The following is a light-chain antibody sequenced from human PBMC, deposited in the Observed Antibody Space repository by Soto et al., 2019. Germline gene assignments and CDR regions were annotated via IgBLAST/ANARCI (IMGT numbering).Light chain of an antibody. CDR1: SSDIDAYNY. CDR3: GSYTASSNYV. CDR2: DVS. J-gene: IGLJ1*01. V-gene: IGLV2-14*01. Sequence: QSALTQPASVSGSPGQSITISCTGTSSDIDAYNYVSWHQQHPGKAPKLMIYDVSNRPSGISNRFSGSKSGNTASLTISGLQAEDEADYYCGSYTASSNYVFGTGTKVTVL.